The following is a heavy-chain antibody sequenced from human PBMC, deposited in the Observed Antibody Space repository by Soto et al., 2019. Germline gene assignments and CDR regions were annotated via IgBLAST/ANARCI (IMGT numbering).Heavy chain of an antibody. CDR3: ARFRAPRRQLISMSFHL. J-gene: IGHJ3*01. CDR2: IYPGDSDI. V-gene: IGHV5-51*01. Sequence: GESLKISCKASGYDFTNYWIAWVRQTPGRGLEWVGMIYPGDSDIRYNPSFRGRVTISADKSITSAFVQWGSLKASDSAIYYCARFRAPRRQLISMSFHLWGLGTLVTVS. D-gene: IGHD6-13*01. CDR1: GYDFTNYW.